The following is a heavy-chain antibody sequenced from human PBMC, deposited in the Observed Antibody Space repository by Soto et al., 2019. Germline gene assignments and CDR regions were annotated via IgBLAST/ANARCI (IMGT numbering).Heavy chain of an antibody. V-gene: IGHV4-34*01. CDR3: ARSTTQQLVPQVGNWFDP. CDR2: INHSGST. CDR1: GGSLIGYY. D-gene: IGHD6-13*01. Sequence: SETLSLTCAVYGGSLIGYYWSWSRQPPGKGLEWIGEINHSGSTNYNPSLKSRVTISVDTSKNQFSLKLSSVTAADTAVYYCARSTTQQLVPQVGNWFDPWGQGTLVTVSS. J-gene: IGHJ5*02.